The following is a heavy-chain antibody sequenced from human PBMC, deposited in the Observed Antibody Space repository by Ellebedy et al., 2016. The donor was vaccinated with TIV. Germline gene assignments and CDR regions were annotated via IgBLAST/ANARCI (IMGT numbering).Heavy chain of an antibody. CDR1: GFTFSSYS. V-gene: IGHV3-48*01. CDR2: ISSSSSTI. Sequence: GGSLRLSXAASGFTFSSYSMNWVRQAPGKGLEWVSYISSSSSTIYYADSVKGRFTISRDNAKNSLYLQMNSLRAEDTAVYYCARDPQLKSSSGYYSSGVGWFDPWGQGTLVTVSS. J-gene: IGHJ5*02. D-gene: IGHD3-22*01. CDR3: ARDPQLKSSSGYYSSGVGWFDP.